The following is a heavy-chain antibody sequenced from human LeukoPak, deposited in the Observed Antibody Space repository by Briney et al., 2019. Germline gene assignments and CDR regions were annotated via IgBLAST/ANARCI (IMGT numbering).Heavy chain of an antibody. V-gene: IGHV4-31*03. CDR2: IYYSGST. Sequence: PSETLSLTCTVSGGSISSGGYYWSWIRQHPGKGLEWIGYIYYSGSTYYNPSLKSRVTISVDTSKNQFSLKLSSVTAADTAVYYCARAGYSSSWDSKSNWFDPWGQGTLVTVSS. D-gene: IGHD6-13*01. CDR1: GGSISSGGYY. J-gene: IGHJ5*02. CDR3: ARAGYSSSWDSKSNWFDP.